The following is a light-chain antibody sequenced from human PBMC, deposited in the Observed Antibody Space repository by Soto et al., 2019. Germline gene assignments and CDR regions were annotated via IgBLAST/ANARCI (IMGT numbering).Light chain of an antibody. V-gene: IGKV3-20*01. CDR2: GAS. Sequence: EIVLTQSPGTLSLSPGERATLSCRASESVSSVYLAWYQHKPGQAPRLLLFGASSRATAIPDRFSGSGSGTDFTLTISRLEPEDFAVYYCQHYGGSFTFGQGTRLEIK. CDR3: QHYGGSFT. J-gene: IGKJ5*01. CDR1: ESVSSVY.